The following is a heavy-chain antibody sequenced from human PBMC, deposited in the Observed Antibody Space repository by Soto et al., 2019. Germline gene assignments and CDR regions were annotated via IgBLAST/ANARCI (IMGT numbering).Heavy chain of an antibody. CDR2: IIPIFGTA. V-gene: IGHV1-69*13. Sequence: SVKVSCKASGGTFSSYAISWVRQAPGQGLEWMGGIIPIFGTANYAQKFQGRVTITADESTSTAYMALSSLRSEDTAVYYCARDEYSSSPVLDVWGQGTTVTVSS. D-gene: IGHD6-6*01. CDR3: ARDEYSSSPVLDV. CDR1: GGTFSSYA. J-gene: IGHJ6*02.